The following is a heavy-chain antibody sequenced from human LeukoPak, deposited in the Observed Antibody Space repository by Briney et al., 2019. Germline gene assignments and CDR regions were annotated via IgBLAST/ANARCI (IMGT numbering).Heavy chain of an antibody. D-gene: IGHD2-15*01. Sequence: PGGSLRLSCAASGITFSRFWMSWVRQATGKGLEWVAFIKEDGSEKYYVDSVKGRFTISRDNAENSLYLQMNSLRAEDTAVYYCARDRGGRTGLDDWGQGTLVTVSS. V-gene: IGHV3-7*04. J-gene: IGHJ4*02. CDR2: IKEDGSEK. CDR3: ARDRGGRTGLDD. CDR1: GITFSRFW.